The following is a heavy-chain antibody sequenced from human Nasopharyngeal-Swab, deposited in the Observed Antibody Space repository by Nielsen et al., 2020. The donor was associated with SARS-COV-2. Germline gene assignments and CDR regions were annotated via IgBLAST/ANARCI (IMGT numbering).Heavy chain of an antibody. Sequence: WIRQPPGKGLEWTGYIYYSGSTYYNPSLKSRVTISVDTSKNQFSLKLSSVTAADTAVYYCARGAIDYYDSSGYGDWGQGTLVTVSS. J-gene: IGHJ4*02. D-gene: IGHD3-22*01. CDR2: IYYSGST. V-gene: IGHV4-31*02. CDR3: ARGAIDYYDSSGYGD.